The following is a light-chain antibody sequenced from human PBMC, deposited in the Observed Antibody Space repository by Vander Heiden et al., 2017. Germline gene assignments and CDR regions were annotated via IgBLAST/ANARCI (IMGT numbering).Light chain of an antibody. J-gene: IGLJ3*02. CDR3: SSHTGRTTPL. CDR2: DAS. Sequence: QSALTQPASVSGSPGQSITISCTGTSSDTGDYNSVSWYQQRPDNAPKLIIFDASHRPAGVSDRYSASKSGNTASLTISGRQAEDEADYYCSSHTGRTTPLFGGGTKLTVL. V-gene: IGLV2-14*03. CDR1: SSDTGDYNS.